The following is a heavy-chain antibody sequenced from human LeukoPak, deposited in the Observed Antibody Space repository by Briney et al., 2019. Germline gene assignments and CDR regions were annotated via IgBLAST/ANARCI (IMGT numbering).Heavy chain of an antibody. D-gene: IGHD1-14*01. CDR3: TTEPGGGPNN. CDR2: IKSKTEGGTK. Sequence: GGSLRLSCAASGFTLSNARMSWVRQAPGKGLEWFGRIKSKTEGGTKDYGAAVKGSFTISRDDLKNTLYLQMNSLKTENTALYYCTTEPGGGPNNWGQGTLVDVAS. V-gene: IGHV3-15*01. CDR1: GFTLSNAR. J-gene: IGHJ4*02.